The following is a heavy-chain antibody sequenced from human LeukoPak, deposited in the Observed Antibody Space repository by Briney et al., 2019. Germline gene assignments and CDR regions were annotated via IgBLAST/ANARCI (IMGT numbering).Heavy chain of an antibody. V-gene: IGHV3-30*03. D-gene: IGHD1-14*01. CDR1: EFTFSNYG. CDR2: ISYDGGNK. Sequence: AGRSLRLSCAASEFTFSNYGMHWVRQAPGKGLEWVTLISYDGGNKYYGDSVKGRFTISRDNSKNTLYLQMTSLRVEDTAVYYCATNSRRPHQYYMDVWGKGTTVTVSS. J-gene: IGHJ6*03. CDR3: ATNSRRPHQYYMDV.